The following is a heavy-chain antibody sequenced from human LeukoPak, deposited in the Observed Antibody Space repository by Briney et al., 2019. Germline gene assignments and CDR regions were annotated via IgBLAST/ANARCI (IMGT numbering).Heavy chain of an antibody. D-gene: IGHD5-12*01. Sequence: SETLSLTCTVSGGSISSYYWSWIRQPPGKGLEWIGYIYYSGSTNYNPSLKSRVTISVDTSKNQFSLKLSSVTAADTAVYYCAGHLVATHPFDYWGQGTLVTVSS. J-gene: IGHJ4*02. V-gene: IGHV4-59*01. CDR2: IYYSGST. CDR1: GGSISSYY. CDR3: AGHLVATHPFDY.